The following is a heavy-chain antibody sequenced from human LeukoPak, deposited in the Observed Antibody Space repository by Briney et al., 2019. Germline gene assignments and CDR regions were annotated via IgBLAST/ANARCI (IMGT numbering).Heavy chain of an antibody. V-gene: IGHV3-30*02. CDR1: GFTFSSYG. J-gene: IGHJ4*02. D-gene: IGHD4-17*01. CDR2: IRYDGSNK. CDR3: AKDTATVTTEFDY. Sequence: GGSLRLSCAASGFTFSSYGMHWVRQAPGKGLEWVAFIRYDGSNKYYADSVKGRFTISRDNSKTTLYLQMNSLRAEDTAVYYCAKDTATVTTEFDYWGQGTLVTVSS.